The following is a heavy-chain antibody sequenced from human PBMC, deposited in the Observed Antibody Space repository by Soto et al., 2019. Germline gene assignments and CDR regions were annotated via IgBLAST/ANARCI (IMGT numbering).Heavy chain of an antibody. J-gene: IGHJ4*02. D-gene: IGHD2-15*01. Sequence: SETLSLTWAVSGGSISSSNWWSWVRQPPGKGLEWIGEIYHSGSTNYNPSLKSRVTISVDKSKNQFSLKLSSVTAADTAVYYCAVKVVAATPQFDYWGQRTLVTVSS. CDR2: IYHSGST. CDR1: GGSISSSNW. V-gene: IGHV4-4*02. CDR3: AVKVVAATPQFDY.